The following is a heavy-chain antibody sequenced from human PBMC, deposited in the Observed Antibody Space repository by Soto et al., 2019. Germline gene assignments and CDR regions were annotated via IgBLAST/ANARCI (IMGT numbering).Heavy chain of an antibody. CDR3: ARASPGYCSGGSCYSHYRMDV. J-gene: IGHJ6*02. Sequence: PGGSLRLSCAASGFTFNNYAMSWVRQAPGKGLEWVSAISGNGISTYYADSVRGRFTISRDNSENSLYLQMNSLRAGDTAVYYCARASPGYCSGGSCYSHYRMDVWGQGTTVTVSS. V-gene: IGHV3-23*01. CDR1: GFTFNNYA. CDR2: ISGNGIST. D-gene: IGHD2-15*01.